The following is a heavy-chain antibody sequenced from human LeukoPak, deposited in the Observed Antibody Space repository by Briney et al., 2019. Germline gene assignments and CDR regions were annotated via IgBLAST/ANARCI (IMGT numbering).Heavy chain of an antibody. Sequence: SETLSLTCTVSGGSISSSSYYWGWIRQPPGTGLEWIGSIYYSGSTYYNPSLRSRVTISVDMSKNQFSLKLSSVTAADTAVYYCATLATEELAFDYWGQGTLVTVSS. CDR2: IYYSGST. J-gene: IGHJ4*02. D-gene: IGHD3-10*01. CDR1: GGSISSSSYY. V-gene: IGHV4-39*01. CDR3: ATLATEELAFDY.